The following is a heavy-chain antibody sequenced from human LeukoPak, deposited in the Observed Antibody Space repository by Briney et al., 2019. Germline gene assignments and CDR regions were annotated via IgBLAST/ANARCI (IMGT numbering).Heavy chain of an antibody. CDR3: ARRFAAQLAFVDV. CDR2: ISGSGGST. Sequence: PGGSLRLSCAASGFTFSSYAMSWVRQAPGKGLEWVSAISGSGGSTYYADSVKGRFTISRDNSKNTLYPQMGSLIPEDMGVYYCARRFAAQLAFVDVWGKGTTVTISS. CDR1: GFTFSSYA. D-gene: IGHD3-3*02. J-gene: IGHJ6*04. V-gene: IGHV3-23*01.